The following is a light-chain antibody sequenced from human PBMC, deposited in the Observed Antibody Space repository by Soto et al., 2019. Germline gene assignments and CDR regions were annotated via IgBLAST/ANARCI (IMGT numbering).Light chain of an antibody. CDR2: DVN. CDR1: TRDVGGYNY. V-gene: IGLV2-14*01. CDR3: TSYRDTGARYV. J-gene: IGLJ1*01. Sequence: QSVLTQPASVSGSPGQSITISCAGTTRDVGGYNYVSWYQQHPGKAPKLIIFDVNNRPSGVSDRFSGSKSGNTASLTISGLRVEDEAAYYCTSYRDTGARYVFGSGTKVT.